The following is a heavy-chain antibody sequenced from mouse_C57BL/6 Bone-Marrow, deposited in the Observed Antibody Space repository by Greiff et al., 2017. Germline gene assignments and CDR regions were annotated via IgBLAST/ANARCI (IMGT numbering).Heavy chain of an antibody. CDR3: ARALTGRFAY. CDR1: GYSITSGYD. V-gene: IGHV3-1*01. Sequence: EVQLQQSGPGMVKPSQSLSLTCTVTGYSITSGYDWHWIRHFPGNKLEWMGYISYSGSTNYNPSLKSRISITHDTSKNHFFLKLNSVTTEDTATYYWARALTGRFAYWGQGTLVTVSA. CDR2: ISYSGST. D-gene: IGHD4-1*01. J-gene: IGHJ3*01.